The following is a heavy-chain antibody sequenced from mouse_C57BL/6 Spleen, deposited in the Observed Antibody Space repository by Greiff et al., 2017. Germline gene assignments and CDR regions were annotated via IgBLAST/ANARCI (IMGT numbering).Heavy chain of an antibody. V-gene: IGHV1-55*01. CDR2: IYPGSGST. CDR1: GYTFTSYW. CDR3: ARGVYYGNPYAMDY. J-gene: IGHJ4*01. D-gene: IGHD2-1*01. Sequence: QVQLQQSGAELVKPGASVKMSCKASGYTFTSYWITWVKQRPGQGLEWIGDIYPGSGSTNYNEKFKSKATLTVDTSSSTAYMQRSSLTSEDSAVYYCARGVYYGNPYAMDYWGQGTSVTVSS.